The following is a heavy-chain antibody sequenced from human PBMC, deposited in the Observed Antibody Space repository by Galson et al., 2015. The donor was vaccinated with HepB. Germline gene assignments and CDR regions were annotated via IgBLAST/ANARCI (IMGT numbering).Heavy chain of an antibody. Sequence: SLRLSCAASGFTFSSYTMNWVRQAPGKGLEWLSYISTDSSTIYYADSVKGRFTISRDNSKHTLYLQMNSLRAEDTAVYYCAKVGQQLVRGLYYYYGMDVWGQGTTVTVSS. CDR1: GFTFSSYT. D-gene: IGHD6-13*01. CDR3: AKVGQQLVRGLYYYYGMDV. J-gene: IGHJ6*02. V-gene: IGHV3-48*01. CDR2: ISTDSSTI.